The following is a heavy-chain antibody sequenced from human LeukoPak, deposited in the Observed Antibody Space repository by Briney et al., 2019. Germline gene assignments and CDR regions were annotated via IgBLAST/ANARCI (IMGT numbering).Heavy chain of an antibody. CDR3: ARVGDSSNSWFDP. V-gene: IGHV1-46*01. J-gene: IGHJ5*02. CDR2: INPSGGSN. D-gene: IGHD6-19*01. Sequence: ASVKVSCKASGYTYTNYYIHWMRQAPGQGLEWMGVINPSGGSNSNAQNFQGRVTMTRDTSTSTVYMEMSSLRYEDTAVYYCARVGDSSNSWFDPWGQGTLVTVSS. CDR1: GYTYTNYY.